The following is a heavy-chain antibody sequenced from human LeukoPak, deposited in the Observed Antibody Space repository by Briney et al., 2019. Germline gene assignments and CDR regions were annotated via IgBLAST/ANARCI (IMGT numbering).Heavy chain of an antibody. CDR2: IWINGRDE. Sequence: GGSLRLSCAASGFTFSMYGMHWVRQAPGKGREWVASIWINGRDETYVDSVKGRFTISRDNSTLFLQMNSLRAEDTAIYFCARGKGSGRFGYFYYGVDVWGQGTTVTVSS. V-gene: IGHV3-33*01. CDR1: GFTFSMYG. D-gene: IGHD3-10*01. CDR3: ARGKGSGRFGYFYYGVDV. J-gene: IGHJ6*02.